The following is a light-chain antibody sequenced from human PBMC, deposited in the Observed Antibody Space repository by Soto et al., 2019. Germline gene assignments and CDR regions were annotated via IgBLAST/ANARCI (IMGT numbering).Light chain of an antibody. V-gene: IGKV3-15*01. CDR2: GAS. Sequence: EIVMTQSPATLSVSPGERATLSCRASQSVSNNLAWYQQKPGQAPRLLIYGASTRATAIPARFSGSGSGTEFTLTLSSLQSEDFAVYYCQQYNDWPPLTFGGGTKVVIK. CDR3: QQYNDWPPLT. J-gene: IGKJ4*01. CDR1: QSVSNN.